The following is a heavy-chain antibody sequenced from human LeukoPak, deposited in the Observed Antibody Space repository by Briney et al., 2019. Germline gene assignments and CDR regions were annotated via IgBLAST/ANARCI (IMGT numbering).Heavy chain of an antibody. CDR1: GFTVSSNY. Sequence: GGSLRLSCAASGFTVSSNYMSWVRQPPGKGLEWLSVLYSGGKTYYADSVKGRFTISRDNSKNTLYLQMNTLRAEDTAVYYCTRDDYHDSRGYYYHHYWGQGTLVTVSS. J-gene: IGHJ4*02. D-gene: IGHD3-22*01. CDR3: TRDDYHDSRGYYYHHY. V-gene: IGHV3-53*01. CDR2: LYSGGKT.